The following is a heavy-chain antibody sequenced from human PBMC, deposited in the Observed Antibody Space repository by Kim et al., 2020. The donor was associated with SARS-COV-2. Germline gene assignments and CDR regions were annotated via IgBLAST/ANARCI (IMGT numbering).Heavy chain of an antibody. CDR2: ISSSFTT. CDR1: GFTFSSCS. Sequence: GGSLRLTCAASGFTFSSCSMNWVRQAPGKGLEWVSYISSSFTTKYAASVKGRFTISRDNAKNSLYLQLNSLRDEDTAVYYCARALDYWGQVTLGTVSS. V-gene: IGHV3-48*02. CDR3: ARALDY. J-gene: IGHJ4*02.